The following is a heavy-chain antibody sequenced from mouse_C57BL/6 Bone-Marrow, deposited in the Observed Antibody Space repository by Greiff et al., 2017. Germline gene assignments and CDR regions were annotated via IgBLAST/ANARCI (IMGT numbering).Heavy chain of an antibody. CDR1: GYTFTSYW. J-gene: IGHJ4*01. V-gene: IGHV1-52*01. CDR2: IDPSDSET. Sequence: VQLQQPGAELVRPGSSVKLSCKASGYTFTSYWMHWVKQRPIQGLEWIGNIDPSDSETNYNQKFKDKATLTVDKSSSTAYMQLSSLTSEDSAVYYCAEGDYAMDYWGQGTSVTVSS. CDR3: AEGDYAMDY.